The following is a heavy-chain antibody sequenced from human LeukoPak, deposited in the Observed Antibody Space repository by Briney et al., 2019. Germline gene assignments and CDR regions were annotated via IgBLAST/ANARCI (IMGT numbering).Heavy chain of an antibody. CDR2: IYYSGST. CDR1: GVSISSYY. J-gene: IGHJ6*02. Sequence: PSETLSLTCTVSGVSISSYYWSWIRQPPGKGLEWIGYIYYSGSTNYNSSLKSRVTISVDTSKNQFSLKLSSVTAADTAVYYCARNGLTGTQGYYHYGVDVWGQGTTVTVSS. CDR3: ARNGLTGTQGYYHYGVDV. D-gene: IGHD1-7*01. V-gene: IGHV4-59*01.